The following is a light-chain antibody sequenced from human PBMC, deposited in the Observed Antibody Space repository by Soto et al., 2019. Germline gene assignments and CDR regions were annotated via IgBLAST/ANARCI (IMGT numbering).Light chain of an antibody. CDR1: QSISRN. J-gene: IGKJ2*03. CDR2: GAS. CDR3: QQSYYIPRS. V-gene: IGKV3-15*01. Sequence: EIVMTQSPATLSVSPGERATLSCRASQSISRNLAWYQQKPGQAPRLLIYGASTRATGIPARFSGSGSGTEFTLTISSLQSEDSATYYCQQSYYIPRSFGQGTKLQI.